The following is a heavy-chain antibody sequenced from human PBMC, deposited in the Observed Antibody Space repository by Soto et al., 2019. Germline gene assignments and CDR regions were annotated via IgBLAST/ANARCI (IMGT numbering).Heavy chain of an antibody. Sequence: SETLSLTCIVSRASISNYFWTWIRQPPGRGLEWIGYISYSGTTNYNASLKSRVTISVDRSTNQFSLQLSSVTAADTAVYYCATSYGKAWYTYWGQGTQVTVS. D-gene: IGHD6-13*01. V-gene: IGHV4-59*01. CDR2: ISYSGTT. CDR3: ATSYGKAWYTY. J-gene: IGHJ4*02. CDR1: RASISNYF.